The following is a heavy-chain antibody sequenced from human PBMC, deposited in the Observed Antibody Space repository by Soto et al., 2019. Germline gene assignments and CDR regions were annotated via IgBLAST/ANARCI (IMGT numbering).Heavy chain of an antibody. CDR1: GFTFSIYG. D-gene: IGHD3-16*01. V-gene: IGHV3-30*18. CDR3: AKDFGDYIRGTFCDY. CDR2: ISYDGSNN. Sequence: QVQLVESGGGVVQPGRSVRLSCAASGFTFSIYGMHWVRQAPGKGLEWVALISYDGSNNDYADSVKGRFTISRDNSKSTLYLQMNTLRAEDTAVYYCAKDFGDYIRGTFCDYGGQGTLVTVSS. J-gene: IGHJ4*02.